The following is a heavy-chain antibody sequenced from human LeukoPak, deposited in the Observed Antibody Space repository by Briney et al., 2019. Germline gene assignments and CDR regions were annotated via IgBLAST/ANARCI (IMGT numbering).Heavy chain of an antibody. Sequence: GGSLRLSCAASGFTFSSYWMHWVRQAPGKGLVWVSNINSDGSSTSYADSVKGRFTISRDNAKNTLYLQMNSLRAEDTAVYYCAALPAFDYWGQGTLVTVSS. V-gene: IGHV3-74*01. CDR2: INSDGSST. CDR3: AALPAFDY. D-gene: IGHD2-2*01. J-gene: IGHJ4*02. CDR1: GFTFSSYW.